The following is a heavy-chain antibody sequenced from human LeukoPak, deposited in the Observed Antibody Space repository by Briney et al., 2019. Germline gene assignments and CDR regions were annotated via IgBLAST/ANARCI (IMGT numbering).Heavy chain of an antibody. CDR3: ARDLVVVPAATSIGNWFDP. D-gene: IGHD2-2*01. CDR2: ISAYNGNT. V-gene: IGHV1-18*01. J-gene: IGHJ5*02. Sequence: ASVKLSCTASGYAFTSYGISWVRQAPGQGLEWMGWISAYNGNTNYAQKLQGRVTMTTDTSKSTAYMELRSLRSDDPAVYYCARDLVVVPAATSIGNWFDPWGQGTLVTVSS. CDR1: GYAFTSYG.